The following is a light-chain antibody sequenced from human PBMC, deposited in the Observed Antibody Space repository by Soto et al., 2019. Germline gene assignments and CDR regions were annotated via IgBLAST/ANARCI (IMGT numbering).Light chain of an antibody. V-gene: IGKV3-15*01. Sequence: EIVMTQSPATLSVSPGEGAPLSCRASQGVSSNLAWYQQKPGQAPRLLIYGASTRATGIPARFSGSGSGTEFTLTISSLQSEDFAVYYCQQYNNWPRTFGQGTKVDIK. J-gene: IGKJ1*01. CDR2: GAS. CDR1: QGVSSN. CDR3: QQYNNWPRT.